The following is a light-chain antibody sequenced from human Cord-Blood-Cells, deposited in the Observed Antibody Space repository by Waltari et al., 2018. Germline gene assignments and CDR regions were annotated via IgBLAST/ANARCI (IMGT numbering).Light chain of an antibody. V-gene: IGLV2-14*03. J-gene: IGLJ3*02. Sequence: QSALTQPASASGSPGQSITISCTGTSSDVGGYTYVSWYQQHPGKAPKLMIYDVSNRPSGVSNRFSGSKSGNTASLTISGLQAEDEADYYCSSYTSSSTRVFGGGTKLTVL. CDR2: DVS. CDR3: SSYTSSSTRV. CDR1: SSDVGGYTY.